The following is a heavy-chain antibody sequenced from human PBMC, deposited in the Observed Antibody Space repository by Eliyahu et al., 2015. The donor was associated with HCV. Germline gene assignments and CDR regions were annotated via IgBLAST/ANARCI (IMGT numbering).Heavy chain of an antibody. V-gene: IGHV4-39*07. CDR2: IYYSGST. J-gene: IGHJ6*02. CDR1: GGSISSSSYY. Sequence: QLQLQESGPGLVKPSETLSLTCTVSGGSISSSSYYWXXIRQPPGKGLEWIGSIYYSGSTYYNPSLKSRVTISVDTSKNQFSLKLSSVTAADTAVYYCARVRSMPTIAVAGTELSYYGMDVWGQGTTVTVSS. D-gene: IGHD6-19*01. CDR3: ARVRSMPTIAVAGTELSYYGMDV.